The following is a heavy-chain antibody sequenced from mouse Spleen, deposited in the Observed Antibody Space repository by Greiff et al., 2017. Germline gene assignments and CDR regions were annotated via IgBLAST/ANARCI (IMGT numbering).Heavy chain of an antibody. D-gene: IGHD2-1*01. Sequence: EVKVVESGGGLVKPGGSLKLSCAASGFAFSSYDMSWVRQTPEKRLEWVAYISSGGGSTYYPDTVKGRFTISRDNAKNTLYLQMSSLKSEDTAMYYCARHEDGNYAWFAYWGQGTLVTVSA. J-gene: IGHJ3*01. CDR2: ISSGGGST. CDR3: ARHEDGNYAWFAY. V-gene: IGHV5-12-1*01. CDR1: GFAFSSYD.